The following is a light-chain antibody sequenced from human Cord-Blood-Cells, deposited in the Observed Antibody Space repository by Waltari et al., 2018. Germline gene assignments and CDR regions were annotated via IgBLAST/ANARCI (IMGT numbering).Light chain of an antibody. CDR2: DAS. J-gene: IGKJ4*01. CDR3: QQRSNWPPLT. V-gene: IGKV3-11*01. Sequence: EIVLTQSPATLSLSPGESATLSCRASQSVSSYLAWYQQKPGQAPRLLIYDASNRATGIPARFSCSGSGTDFTLTISSLEPEDFAVYYCQQRSNWPPLTFGGGTKVEIK. CDR1: QSVSSY.